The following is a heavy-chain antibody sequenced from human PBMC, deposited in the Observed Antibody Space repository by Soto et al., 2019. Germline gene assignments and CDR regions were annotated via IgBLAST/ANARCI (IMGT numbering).Heavy chain of an antibody. Sequence: QVQLVQSGAEVKRPGSSVKVSCKASGDTFTFYSINWVRQAPGLGLEWMGRINPILSMSNYAKRFQGRVTMTADKSTSTDYMELSSLRSEDTAIYYCASSYGSGYRAFDYWGQGALVTVSS. CDR2: INPILSMS. CDR3: ASSYGSGYRAFDY. V-gene: IGHV1-69*02. CDR1: GDTFTFYS. J-gene: IGHJ4*02. D-gene: IGHD3-10*01.